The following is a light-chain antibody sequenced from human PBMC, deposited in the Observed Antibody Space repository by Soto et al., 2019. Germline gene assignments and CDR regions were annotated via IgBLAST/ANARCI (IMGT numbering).Light chain of an antibody. CDR1: SSDVGAYIY. J-gene: IGLJ1*01. CDR2: EVS. V-gene: IGLV2-14*01. Sequence: QSVLTQPACVSGSPGQSITISCTGTSSDVGAYIYVSWYQQHPGKAPKFLIYEVSKRPSGVSDRFSSSKSSNTASLTISGLQAEDEADYYCTSYTSSSTYVFGTGTKVTVL. CDR3: TSYTSSSTYV.